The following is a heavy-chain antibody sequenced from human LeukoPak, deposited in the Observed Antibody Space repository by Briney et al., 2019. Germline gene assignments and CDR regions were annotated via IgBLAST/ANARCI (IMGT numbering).Heavy chain of an antibody. CDR2: ISSSSSTI. D-gene: IGHD3-16*02. CDR1: GFTFSSYS. J-gene: IGHJ4*02. V-gene: IGHV3-48*01. CDR3: ARDWGRYTTRWGFVGY. Sequence: PGGSLRLSCAASGFTFSSYSMNWVRQAPGKGLEWVSYISSSSSTIYYADSVKGRFTISRDNAKNSLYLQMNSLRAEDTAVYYCARDWGRYTTRWGFVGYWGQGTLVTVSS.